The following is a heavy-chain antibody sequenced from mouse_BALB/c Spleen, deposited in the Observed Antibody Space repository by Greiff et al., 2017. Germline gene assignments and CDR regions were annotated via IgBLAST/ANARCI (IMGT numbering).Heavy chain of an antibody. Sequence: LQQPGSELVRPGASVKLSCKASGYTFTSYWMHWVKQRHGQGLEWIGNIYPGSGSTYYNEKFKGKATLTADKSSNTAYMQLSSLTSEDSAVYFCARSWDGDYAMDYWGQGTSVTVSS. CDR1: GYTFTSYW. CDR2: IYPGSGST. J-gene: IGHJ4*01. CDR3: ARSWDGDYAMDY. V-gene: IGHV1S22*01. D-gene: IGHD4-1*01.